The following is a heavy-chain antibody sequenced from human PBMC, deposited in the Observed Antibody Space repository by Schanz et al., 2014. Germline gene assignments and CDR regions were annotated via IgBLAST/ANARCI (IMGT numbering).Heavy chain of an antibody. Sequence: QVHLVESGGGVVQPGTSVRISCAASDFTFSNFGLHWVRQAPGKGLNWVAVISSDGTNKYYADSVQGRFTLSKDFSKDTLYLQLTSLRPEDTAVYYCARLATSKSRLGDAVDIWGQGTMVTVSS. CDR2: ISSDGTNK. D-gene: IGHD6-6*01. CDR1: DFTFSNFG. V-gene: IGHV3-30*03. J-gene: IGHJ3*02. CDR3: ARLATSKSRLGDAVDI.